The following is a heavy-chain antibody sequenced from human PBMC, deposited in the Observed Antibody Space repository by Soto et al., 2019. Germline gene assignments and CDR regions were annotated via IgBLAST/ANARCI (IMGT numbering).Heavy chain of an antibody. CDR2: IYHSGTT. CDR3: AREGGYSTTTDY. Sequence: QVQLQESGPGLVKPSQTLSLTCTVSGGSISSGGHYWSLIRQHPGKGLEWIGSIYHSGTTYYNPSLKSRVTISVDTSKNQVSLKVSSVTAADTAVYYCAREGGYSTTTDYWGQGTLVTVSS. J-gene: IGHJ4*02. D-gene: IGHD6-13*01. V-gene: IGHV4-31*03. CDR1: GGSISSGGHY.